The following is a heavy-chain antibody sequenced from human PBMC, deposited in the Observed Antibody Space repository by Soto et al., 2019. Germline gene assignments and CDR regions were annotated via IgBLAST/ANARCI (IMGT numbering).Heavy chain of an antibody. Sequence: GASVKVSCKASGGTFSSYAISWVRQAPGLGLEWMGGIIPIFGTANYAQKFQGRVTITADESTSTAYMKLSSLRSEDTAVYYCARVVGATTAVAFDIWGQGTMVTVSS. CDR1: GGTFSSYA. J-gene: IGHJ3*02. CDR3: ARVVGATTAVAFDI. CDR2: IIPIFGTA. V-gene: IGHV1-69*13. D-gene: IGHD1-26*01.